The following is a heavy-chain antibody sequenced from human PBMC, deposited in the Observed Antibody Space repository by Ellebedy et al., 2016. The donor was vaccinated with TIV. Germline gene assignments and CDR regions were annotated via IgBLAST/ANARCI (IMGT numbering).Heavy chain of an antibody. J-gene: IGHJ4*02. D-gene: IGHD5-18*01. Sequence: PGGSLRLSCAASGFTFSRYAMTWVRQAPGKGLEWVSGIVGSGGGIFYADSVKGRFTISRDNSKSTVDLQMNSLSAEDTAIYYCARDRTPGDGYWVFDQWGQGALVTVSS. CDR3: ARDRTPGDGYWVFDQ. V-gene: IGHV3-23*01. CDR1: GFTFSRYA. CDR2: IVGSGGGI.